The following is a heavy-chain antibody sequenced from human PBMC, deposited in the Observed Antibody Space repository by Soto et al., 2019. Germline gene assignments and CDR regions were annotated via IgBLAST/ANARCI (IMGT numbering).Heavy chain of an antibody. CDR3: ARGNGSGSLNGFAP. D-gene: IGHD3-10*01. V-gene: IGHV1-69*13. Sequence: SLKFSCNASEGTFSSYAISWVRQAPGQGLEWMGGIIPIFGTANYAQKFQGRVTITADESTSTAYMELSSLRSEDTAVYYGARGNGSGSLNGFAPWGEGTLVTVSS. CDR2: IIPIFGTA. CDR1: EGTFSSYA. J-gene: IGHJ5*02.